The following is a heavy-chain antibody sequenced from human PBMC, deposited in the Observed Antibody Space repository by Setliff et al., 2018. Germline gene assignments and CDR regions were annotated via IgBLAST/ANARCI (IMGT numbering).Heavy chain of an antibody. V-gene: IGHV4-30-4*08. J-gene: IGHJ3*01. CDR1: GDSISSGDYF. CDR3: AREVGTSTSSDAFDV. Sequence: SETLSLTCTDSGDSISSGDYFWSWIRQPPGKGLEWIAYIYHSGSAYNNPSLKSRVTMSVDTSKNQFSLHLTSVTAADTAVYYCAREVGTSTSSDAFDVWGQGMMVTVSS. CDR2: IYHSGSA. D-gene: IGHD1-26*01.